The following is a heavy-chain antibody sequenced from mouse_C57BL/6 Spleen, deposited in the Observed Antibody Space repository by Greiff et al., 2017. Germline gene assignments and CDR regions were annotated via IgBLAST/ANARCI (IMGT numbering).Heavy chain of an antibody. CDR1: GYTFTSYW. V-gene: IGHV1-61*01. J-gene: IGHJ2*01. CDR3: ARADDGYSFDY. Sequence: QVQLQQPGAELVRPGSSVKLSCKASGYTFTSYWMDWVKQRPGQGLEWIGNIYPSDSETHYNQKFKDKATLTVDKSSSTAYVQLSSLTSEDSAVYYCARADDGYSFDYWGQGTPLTVSS. CDR2: IYPSDSET. D-gene: IGHD2-3*01.